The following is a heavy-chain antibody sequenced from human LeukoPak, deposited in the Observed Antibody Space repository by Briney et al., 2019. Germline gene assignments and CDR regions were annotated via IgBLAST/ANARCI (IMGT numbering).Heavy chain of an antibody. J-gene: IGHJ6*03. CDR1: GGSISSSNYY. CDR3: ARRRGFYGGNSPGYYYYYMDV. D-gene: IGHD4-23*01. Sequence: PSETLSLTCIVSGGSISSSNYYWGWIRQSPGKGLEWIGSIYSRGSTYYNPSLKSRVIVSSDMSKNQFSLMLNSVTAADTAVCYCARRRGFYGGNSPGYYYYYMDVWGKGTTVTVSS. CDR2: IYSRGST. V-gene: IGHV4-39*07.